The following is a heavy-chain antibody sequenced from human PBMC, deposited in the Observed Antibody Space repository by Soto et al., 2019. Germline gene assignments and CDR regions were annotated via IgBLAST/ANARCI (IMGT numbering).Heavy chain of an antibody. V-gene: IGHV1-18*04. CDR1: GYTFANYG. D-gene: IGHD2-15*01. Sequence: QVELKQSGAAVKKPGASVKVSCMASGYTFANYGITWVRQAPGQGLQWMGWISGHDGKTKSNKNLQGRITMTTDTSTNTAYLELKNLKSEDTAIYYCARDSAFLFGSTGYFDYWGQGTLVSVSS. CDR3: ARDSAFLFGSTGYFDY. CDR2: ISGHDGKT. J-gene: IGHJ4*02.